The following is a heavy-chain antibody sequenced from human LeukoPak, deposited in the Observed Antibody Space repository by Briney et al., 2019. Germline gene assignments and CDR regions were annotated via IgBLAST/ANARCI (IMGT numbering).Heavy chain of an antibody. CDR2: ISSSGSTI. CDR3: ARGGGSIRHSYYYYVDV. D-gene: IGHD2-15*01. V-gene: IGHV3-48*03. CDR1: AFTFSSYE. Sequence: GGSLRLSCAASAFTFSSYEMNWVRQARGKGLEGVSYISSSGSTIYYADSVKGRFTISRDNAKNSLYLRMNSLRDEDTALYYCARGGGSIRHSYYYYVDVWGKGTSVTVSS. J-gene: IGHJ6*03.